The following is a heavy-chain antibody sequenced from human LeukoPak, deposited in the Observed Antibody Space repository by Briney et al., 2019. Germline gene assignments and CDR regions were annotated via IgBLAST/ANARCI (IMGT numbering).Heavy chain of an antibody. V-gene: IGHV4-38-2*02. CDR3: AIHPWGSNYYYYMDV. Sequence: SETLSLTCTVSGYSISSGYYWGWIRQPPGKGLEWIGSIYHSGSTYYNPSLKSRVTISVDTSKNQFSLKLSSVTAADTAVYYCAIHPWGSNYYYYMDVWGKGTTVTASS. CDR1: GYSISSGYY. CDR2: IYHSGST. J-gene: IGHJ6*03. D-gene: IGHD3-16*01.